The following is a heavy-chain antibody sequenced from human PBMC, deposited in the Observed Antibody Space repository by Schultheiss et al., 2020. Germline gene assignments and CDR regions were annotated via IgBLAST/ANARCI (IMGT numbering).Heavy chain of an antibody. Sequence: SETLSLTCTVSGGSISSYYWSWIRQPPGKGLEWIGYIYYSGSTNYNPSLKSRVTISVDTSKNQFSLKLSSVTAADTAVYYCARVSTGAQTHNYDYYHMDVWGKGTTVTVSS. CDR3: ARVSTGAQTHNYDYYHMDV. D-gene: IGHD7-27*01. J-gene: IGHJ6*03. V-gene: IGHV4-59*01. CDR1: GGSISSYY. CDR2: IYYSGST.